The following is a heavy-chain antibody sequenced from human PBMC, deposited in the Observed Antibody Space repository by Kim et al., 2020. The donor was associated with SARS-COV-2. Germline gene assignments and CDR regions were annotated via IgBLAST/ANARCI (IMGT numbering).Heavy chain of an antibody. D-gene: IGHD1-26*01. J-gene: IGHJ4*02. CDR3: AKGGSGSYSYYFDY. V-gene: IGHV3-23*01. Sequence: ADSVKGRFTISRDNSKNTRYLQMNSLRAEDTAVYYCAKGGSGSYSYYFDYWGQGTLVTVSS.